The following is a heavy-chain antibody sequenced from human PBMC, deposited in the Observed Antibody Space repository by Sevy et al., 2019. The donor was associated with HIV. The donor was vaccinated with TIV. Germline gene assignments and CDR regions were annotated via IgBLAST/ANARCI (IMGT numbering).Heavy chain of an antibody. V-gene: IGHV3-30*04. J-gene: IGHJ3*02. CDR3: ARPRFLEWLSSAAFDI. Sequence: GGSLRLSCTASGFVFSSYAMHWVRQAPGKGLEWVAFIAYDGSNKNYADSVKVRFTLYRDNSKNTLYLQMNSLGAEDTAVYYCARPRFLEWLSSAAFDIWGQGTMVTVSS. CDR1: GFVFSSYA. CDR2: IAYDGSNK. D-gene: IGHD3-3*01.